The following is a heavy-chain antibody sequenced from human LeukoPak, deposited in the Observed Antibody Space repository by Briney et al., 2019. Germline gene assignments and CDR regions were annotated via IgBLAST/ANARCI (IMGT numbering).Heavy chain of an antibody. CDR3: AKGLYDWLSDTDY. J-gene: IGHJ4*02. Sequence: GGSLRLSCAASGFTFSDYYMSWIRQAPGKGLEWVSYISSSGSTIYYADSVKGRFTISRDNAKNSLYLQMNSLRVEDTAVYYCAKGLYDWLSDTDYWGQGTLVTVYS. D-gene: IGHD3-9*01. V-gene: IGHV3-11*01. CDR1: GFTFSDYY. CDR2: ISSSGSTI.